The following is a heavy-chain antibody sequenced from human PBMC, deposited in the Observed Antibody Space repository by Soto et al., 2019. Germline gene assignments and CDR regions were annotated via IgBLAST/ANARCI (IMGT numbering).Heavy chain of an antibody. V-gene: IGHV1-69*08. D-gene: IGHD3-3*01. J-gene: IGHJ3*01. CDR2: IIPIPDIT. CDR3: ARDRITTRGDAFDL. CDR1: GGTFSTYI. Sequence: QVQLVQSGAEVRKPGSSVKVSCKAPGGTFSTYIISWVRQAPGQGLEWMGRIIPIPDITNYAQKFQGRVTVTADRSTSTADMELTSLKSEDTAVYYCARDRITTRGDAFDLWGQGTMVTVSS.